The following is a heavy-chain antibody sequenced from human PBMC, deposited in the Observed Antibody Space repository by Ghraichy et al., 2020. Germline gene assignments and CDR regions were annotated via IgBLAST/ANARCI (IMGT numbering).Heavy chain of an antibody. Sequence: SETLSLTCTVSGASIRSHYWSWIRQPPGKGLEWIGYILYTGTSNYEPSLKSRVSMSVDTSRNQVSLNLTSVTAADTAMYYCARGGAVGVSFDKWGQGTLVTVSS. CDR3: ARGGAVGVSFDK. CDR1: GASIRSHY. V-gene: IGHV4-59*08. CDR2: ILYTGTS. J-gene: IGHJ4*02. D-gene: IGHD1-26*01.